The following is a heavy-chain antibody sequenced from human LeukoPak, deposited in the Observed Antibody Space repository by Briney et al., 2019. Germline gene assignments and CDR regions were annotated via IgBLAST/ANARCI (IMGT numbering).Heavy chain of an antibody. V-gene: IGHV1-18*01. CDR1: GYTFTSYG. D-gene: IGHD3-10*01. Sequence: GASVRVSCTASGYTFTSYGISWVRQAPGQGLEWMGWISAYNGNTNYAQKLQGRVTMTTDTSTSTAYMELRSLRSDDTAVYYCAREWAKYYYGSGGAFDIWGQGTMVTVSS. CDR3: AREWAKYYYGSGGAFDI. CDR2: ISAYNGNT. J-gene: IGHJ3*02.